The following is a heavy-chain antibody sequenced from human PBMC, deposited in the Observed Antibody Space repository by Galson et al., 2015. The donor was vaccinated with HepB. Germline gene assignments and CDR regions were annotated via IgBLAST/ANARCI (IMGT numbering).Heavy chain of an antibody. J-gene: IGHJ4*02. Sequence: CAISGDSVSSNSASWNWIRQSPSRGLEWLGRTYYRSKWYNDYAVSVKSRITISPDTSKNQFSLQLKSVTPEDTAVYYCASQDGHIWGQGTLVTASA. D-gene: IGHD4-17*01. V-gene: IGHV6-1*01. CDR3: ASQDGHI. CDR2: TYYRSKWYN. CDR1: GDSVSSNSAS.